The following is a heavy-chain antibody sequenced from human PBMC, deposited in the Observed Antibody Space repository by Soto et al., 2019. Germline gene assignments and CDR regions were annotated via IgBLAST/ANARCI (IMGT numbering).Heavy chain of an antibody. V-gene: IGHV3-48*03. D-gene: IGHD3-3*01. CDR3: ARSPFLECN. Sequence: GGSLRLSCAASGFPFSSYEMNWVRQAPGKGLEWVSYISSSGRTIYYADSVKGRFTISRDNAKNSLFLRMNSLRVEDTAVYYCARSPFLECNWAQGTLVTVSS. CDR2: ISSSGRTI. J-gene: IGHJ4*02. CDR1: GFPFSSYE.